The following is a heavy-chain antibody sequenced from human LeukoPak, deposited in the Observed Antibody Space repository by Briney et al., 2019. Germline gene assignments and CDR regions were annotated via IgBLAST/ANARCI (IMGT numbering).Heavy chain of an antibody. Sequence: GSLRLSCAGSGITFSSYKMTWIRQPPGKGLEWIGSIYYSGNTFYNPSLKSRVTISLDTSKNQFSLKLSSVTAADTAVYYCARISYYGSGSYYNAYYFDSWGQGTLVTVSS. CDR2: IYYSGNT. CDR3: ARISYYGSGSYYNAYYFDS. V-gene: IGHV4-39*07. CDR1: GITFSSYK. J-gene: IGHJ4*02. D-gene: IGHD3-10*01.